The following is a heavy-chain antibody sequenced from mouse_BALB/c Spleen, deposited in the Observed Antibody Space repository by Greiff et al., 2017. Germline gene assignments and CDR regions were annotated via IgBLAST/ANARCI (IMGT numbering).Heavy chain of an antibody. V-gene: IGHV1-7*01. CDR3: ARSGYYGYYFDY. CDR2: INPSTGYT. D-gene: IGHD1-2*01. J-gene: IGHJ2*01. CDR1: GYTFTSYW. Sequence: QVQLQQPGAELAKPGASVKMSCKASGYTFTSYWMHWVKQRPGQGLEWIGYINPSTGYTEYNQKFKDKATLTADKSSSTAYMQLSSLTSEDSAVYYCARSGYYGYYFDYWGQGTTLTVSS.